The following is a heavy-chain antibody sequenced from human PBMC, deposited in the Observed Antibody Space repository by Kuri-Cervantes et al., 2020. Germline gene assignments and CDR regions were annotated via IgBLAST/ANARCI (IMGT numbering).Heavy chain of an antibody. J-gene: IGHJ4*02. Sequence: GGSLRLSCAASGLTFNTYDMHWVRQAPGKGLEWISYISRRSSTIYYADSVMGRFTISRDNAKNSLFLQMSSLRADDTALYYRTRGARGYGGDSDYWGQGTLVTVSS. CDR2: ISRRSSTI. V-gene: IGHV3-48*01. CDR1: GLTFNTYD. D-gene: IGHD4-23*01. CDR3: TRGARGYGGDSDY.